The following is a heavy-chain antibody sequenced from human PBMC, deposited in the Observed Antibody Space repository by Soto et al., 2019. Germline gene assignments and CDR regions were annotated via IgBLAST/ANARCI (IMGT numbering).Heavy chain of an antibody. CDR1: GFTFWTYA. Sequence: PGGSLRLSCAASGFTFWTYAMSWVRQAPGKGLEWVSVISGTGGGTSYADSVKGRFTISRDNSKNTLYLQMNSLGVEDTAVYYCARHSPPGYYYDSSGYYGYFQHWGQGTPVTVSS. J-gene: IGHJ1*01. V-gene: IGHV3-23*01. CDR3: ARHSPPGYYYDSSGYYGYFQH. D-gene: IGHD3-22*01. CDR2: ISGTGGGT.